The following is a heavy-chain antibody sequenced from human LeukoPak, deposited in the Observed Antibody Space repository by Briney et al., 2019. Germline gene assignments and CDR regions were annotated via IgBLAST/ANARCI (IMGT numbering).Heavy chain of an antibody. CDR2: IYYSGST. J-gene: IGHJ4*02. V-gene: IGHV4-59*12. CDR3: ARGNWQLTRNVFDY. D-gene: IGHD3-9*01. Sequence: SETLSLTCTVSGGSISSYYWSWIRQPPGKGLEWIGYIYYSGSTNYKPSLKSRVTISVDTSKNQFPLKLSSVTAADTAVYYCARGNWQLTRNVFDYWGQGTLVTVSP. CDR1: GGSISSYY.